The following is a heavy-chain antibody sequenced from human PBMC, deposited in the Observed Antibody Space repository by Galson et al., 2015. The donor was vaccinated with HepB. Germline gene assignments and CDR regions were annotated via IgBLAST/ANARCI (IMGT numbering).Heavy chain of an antibody. CDR2: ISTSSSSI. D-gene: IGHD3-22*01. V-gene: IGHV3-21*01. Sequence: SLRLSCAASGFTFSNYGMNWVRQAPGKGLEWVSSISTSSSSIYYADSVKGRFTISSDNAKNSLYMQMSSLRAEDTAVYYCARGAYEVPYYYDISGQFDYWGQGMLVTVSS. J-gene: IGHJ4*02. CDR3: ARGAYEVPYYYDISGQFDY. CDR1: GFTFSNYG.